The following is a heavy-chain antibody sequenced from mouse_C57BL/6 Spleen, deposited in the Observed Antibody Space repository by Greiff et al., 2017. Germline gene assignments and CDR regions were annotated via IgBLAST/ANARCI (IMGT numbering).Heavy chain of an antibody. CDR2: IYPGDGDT. Sequence: QVQLQQSGPELVKPGASVKISCKASGYAFSSSWMNWVKQRPGKGLEWIGRIYPGDGDTNYNGKFKGKATLTADKSSSTAYMQLSSLTSEDSAVYFCAREDTTVPATWFAYWGQGTLVTVSA. V-gene: IGHV1-82*01. CDR3: AREDTTVPATWFAY. J-gene: IGHJ3*01. CDR1: GYAFSSSW. D-gene: IGHD1-1*01.